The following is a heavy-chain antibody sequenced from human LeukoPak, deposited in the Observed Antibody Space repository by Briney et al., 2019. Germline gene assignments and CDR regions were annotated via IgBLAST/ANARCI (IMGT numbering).Heavy chain of an antibody. CDR3: ARDGDTTVTNVGDAFDI. J-gene: IGHJ3*02. CDR2: ISYDGSNK. D-gene: IGHD4-17*01. CDR1: GFTFSSYA. V-gene: IGHV3-30*04. Sequence: GGSLRLSCAASGFTFSSYAMHWVRQAPGKGLEWVAVISYDGSNKYYADSVKGRFTISRDNSKNTLYLQMNSLRAEDTAVYYCARDGDTTVTNVGDAFDIWGQGTMVTVSS.